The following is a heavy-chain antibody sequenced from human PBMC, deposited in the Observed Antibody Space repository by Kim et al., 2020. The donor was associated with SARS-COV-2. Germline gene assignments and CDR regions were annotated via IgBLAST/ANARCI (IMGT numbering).Heavy chain of an antibody. CDR3: ARAPITMLVVITAFDN. V-gene: IGHV4-31*03. Sequence: SETLSLTCTVSGGSISSGGYYWSWIRQHPGKGLEWIGYISYSGSTYYNPSLKSRVTISVDTSKNQFSLKLSSVTAADTAVYYCARAPITMLVVITAFDNWGQGTLVTVTS. CDR1: GGSISSGGYY. CDR2: ISYSGST. J-gene: IGHJ4*02. D-gene: IGHD3-22*01.